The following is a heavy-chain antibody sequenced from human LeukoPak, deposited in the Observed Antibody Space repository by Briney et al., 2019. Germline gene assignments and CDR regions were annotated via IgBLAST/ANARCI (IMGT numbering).Heavy chain of an antibody. CDR1: GFTFSSYA. Sequence: GGSLRLSCVVSGFTFSSYAMSWVRQAPGKGLEWVSGISGSGGSTYYADSVKGRFTISRDNSKSTLYLQMNSLRAEDTAVYYCASRGAYSSSWYYFDYWGQGTLVTVPS. J-gene: IGHJ4*02. CDR2: ISGSGGST. V-gene: IGHV3-23*01. D-gene: IGHD6-13*01. CDR3: ASRGAYSSSWYYFDY.